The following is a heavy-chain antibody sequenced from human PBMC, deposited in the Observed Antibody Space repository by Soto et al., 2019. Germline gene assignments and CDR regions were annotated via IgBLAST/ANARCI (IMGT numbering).Heavy chain of an antibody. CDR1: GFTFSSDT. J-gene: IGHJ1*01. CDR2: ISKTGDST. CDR3: AKSDGIGWFHSFHH. D-gene: IGHD6-19*01. V-gene: IGHV3-23*01. Sequence: EVQLLESGGGLVQPGGSLRLSCAASGFTFSSDTMSWVRQAPGKGLEWVSAISKTGDSTHYADSVKGRFTISRDTSTNPLYLQMDSLSAEDTAVYNCAKSDGIGWFHSFHHWGQGTLVTFSS.